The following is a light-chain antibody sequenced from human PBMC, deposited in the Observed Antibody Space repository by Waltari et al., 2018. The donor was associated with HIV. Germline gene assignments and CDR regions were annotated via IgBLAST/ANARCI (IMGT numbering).Light chain of an antibody. CDR1: QNVIKN. CDR3: QQYNNWPLT. V-gene: IGKV3-15*01. J-gene: IGKJ4*01. Sequence: EIVMTQSPASLSVSPGERATLSCRSSQNVIKNLAWYQQKPGQGSRLLIYGASTRATGIPARFSGSRSWTDFTLTISSLQSEDFAVYFCQQYNNWPLTFGGGTKVEI. CDR2: GAS.